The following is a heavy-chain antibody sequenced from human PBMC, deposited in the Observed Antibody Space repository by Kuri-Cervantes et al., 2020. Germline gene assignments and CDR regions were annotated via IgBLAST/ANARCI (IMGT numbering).Heavy chain of an antibody. CDR1: GFTFSSYW. V-gene: IGHV3-74*01. CDR2: INSDGSST. Sequence: GESLKISCAASGFTFSSYWMHWVRQAPGKGLVWVSRINSDGSSTSYADSVKGRFTISRDNAKNTLYLQMNSLRAEDTALYYCATGYCSSTSCNVDYWGQGTLVTVSS. CDR3: ATGYCSSTSCNVDY. J-gene: IGHJ4*02. D-gene: IGHD2-2*01.